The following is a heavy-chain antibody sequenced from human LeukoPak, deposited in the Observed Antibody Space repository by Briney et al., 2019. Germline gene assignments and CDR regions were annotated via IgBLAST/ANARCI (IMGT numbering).Heavy chain of an antibody. CDR1: GFTFSSYA. D-gene: IGHD1-26*01. CDR3: AHGRRRGFDY. V-gene: IGHV3-23*01. J-gene: IGHJ4*02. CDR2: ISGSGGST. Sequence: GGSLRLSCAASGFTFSSYAMSWVRQAPGKGLEWVSAISGSGGSTYYADPVKGRFTISRDNSKNTLYLQMNSLRAEDTAVYHCAHGRRRGFDYWGQGTLVTVSS.